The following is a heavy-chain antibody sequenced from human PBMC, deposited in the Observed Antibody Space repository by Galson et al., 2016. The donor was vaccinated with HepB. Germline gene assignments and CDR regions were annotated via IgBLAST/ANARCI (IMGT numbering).Heavy chain of an antibody. CDR3: AKEGLYYDTSGRSARYWYFDG. D-gene: IGHD3-22*01. CDR1: GFTLRNYA. Sequence: SLRLSCAASGFTLRNYAMGWVRQAPGKGLEWVAGSSASGGRTYYADSVKGRFTISRDNSENTLYVEMNSLRAEDTAVYYCAKEGLYYDTSGRSARYWYFDGWDRGTPVSVS. J-gene: IGHJ2*01. CDR2: SSASGGRT. V-gene: IGHV3-23*01.